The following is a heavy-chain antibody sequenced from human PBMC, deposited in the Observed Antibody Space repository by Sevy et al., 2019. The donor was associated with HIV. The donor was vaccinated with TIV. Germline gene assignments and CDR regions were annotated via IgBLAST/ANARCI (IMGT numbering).Heavy chain of an antibody. CDR2: INHSGST. V-gene: IGHV4-34*01. J-gene: IGHJ6*02. CDR1: GGSFSGYY. D-gene: IGHD3-3*01. CDR3: ARVRHTILTISVVGDV. Sequence: SETLSLTCAVYGGSFSGYYWSWIRQPPGKGLEWIGEINHSGSTNYNPSLKSRVTISVDTSKNQFSLKLSSVTAADTAVYYCARVRHTILTISVVGDVWGQGTTVTVSS.